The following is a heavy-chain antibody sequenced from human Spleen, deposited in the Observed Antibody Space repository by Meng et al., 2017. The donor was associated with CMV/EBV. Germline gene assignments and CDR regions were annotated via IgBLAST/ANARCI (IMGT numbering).Heavy chain of an antibody. D-gene: IGHD4-17*01. V-gene: IGHV3-30*02. CDR1: GFTFSNYA. CDR2: IRYDGSNK. CDR3: ANRRDYGDYYYYGMDV. J-gene: IGHJ6*02. Sequence: GGSLRLSCAASGFTFSNYAMHWVRQAPGKGLEWVAFIRYDGSNKYYADSVKGRFTISRDNPKKTLYLQMNSLRGEDTAVYYCANRRDYGDYYYYGMDVWGQGTTVTVSS.